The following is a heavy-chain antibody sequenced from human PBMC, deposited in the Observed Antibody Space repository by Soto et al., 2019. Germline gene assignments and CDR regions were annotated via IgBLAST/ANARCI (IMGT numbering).Heavy chain of an antibody. CDR2: MNPNSGNT. Sequence: QVQLMQSGAEVKKPGASVKVSCKASRYPFTSYDIHWVRQATGQGLEWMGWMNPNSGNTAFAQKFQDRVTMTRNTSTRIAYMELSSLRSEDTAVYYCERETYNSGESAFDIWGQGTMVTVSS. J-gene: IGHJ3*02. V-gene: IGHV1-8*01. CDR3: ERETYNSGESAFDI. CDR1: RYPFTSYD. D-gene: IGHD3-22*01.